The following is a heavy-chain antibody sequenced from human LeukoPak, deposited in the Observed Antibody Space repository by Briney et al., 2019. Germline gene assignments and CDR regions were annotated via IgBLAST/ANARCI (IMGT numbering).Heavy chain of an antibody. CDR1: GYTFTSYG. Sequence: GASVKVSCKASGYTFTSYGISWVRQAPGQGLEWMGWISAYNGNTNYAQKLQGRVTMTTDTSTSTAYMELRSLRSDDTAVYYCARDGNWNDGVSRRGWFDPWGQGTLVTVSS. J-gene: IGHJ5*02. V-gene: IGHV1-18*01. CDR3: ARDGNWNDGVSRRGWFDP. D-gene: IGHD1-20*01. CDR2: ISAYNGNT.